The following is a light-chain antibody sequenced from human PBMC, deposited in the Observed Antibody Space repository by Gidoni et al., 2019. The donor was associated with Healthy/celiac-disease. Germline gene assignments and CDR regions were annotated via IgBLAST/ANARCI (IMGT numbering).Light chain of an antibody. CDR3: QQDGSSPLT. CDR1: QSVSISY. J-gene: IGKJ2*01. CDR2: GAY. V-gene: IGKV3-20*01. Sequence: DIVLTQSPCTLSLSLGDRATISCRASQSVSISYLSWYQQKPGQAPRLLIYGAYSRATGIPDRVRGSGSGKDFILIISRREPEDFAVYYFQQDGSSPLTFGQGTKLEIK.